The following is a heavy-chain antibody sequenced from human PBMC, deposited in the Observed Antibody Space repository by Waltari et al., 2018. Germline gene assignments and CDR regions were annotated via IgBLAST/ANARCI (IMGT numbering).Heavy chain of an antibody. V-gene: IGHV4-34*01. J-gene: IGHJ5*02. D-gene: IGHD3-22*01. CDR1: GGSFRDYY. Sequence: QVQLQLSGAGLLKPSETLSLPSSVYGGSFRDYYWTWIRQPPGMGLGWIGEIKHTGNTNYNPSLKSRVTLSIDTSKSQISLNLRSVTAADTAVYYCARPLPVGGYYWDLWAQGTLVTVSS. CDR2: IKHTGNT. CDR3: ARPLPVGGYYWDL.